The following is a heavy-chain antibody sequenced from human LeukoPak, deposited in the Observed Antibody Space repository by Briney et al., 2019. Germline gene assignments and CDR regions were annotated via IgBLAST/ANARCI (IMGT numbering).Heavy chain of an antibody. CDR3: ARTSDFYGDYANVGLDY. CDR1: GYSISSGYS. CDR2: IYHSGST. J-gene: IGHJ4*02. D-gene: IGHD4-17*01. V-gene: IGHV4-38-2*01. Sequence: PSETLSLTCAVSGYSISSGYSWGWIRQPPGKGLEWIGRIYHSGSTYYNPSLKSRATISVDTSKNQFSLKLSSVTAADTAVYYCARTSDFYGDYANVGLDYWGQGTLVTVSS.